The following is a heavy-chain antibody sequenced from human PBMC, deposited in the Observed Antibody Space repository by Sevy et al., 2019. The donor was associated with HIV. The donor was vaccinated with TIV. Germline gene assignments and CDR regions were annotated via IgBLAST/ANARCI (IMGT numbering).Heavy chain of an antibody. CDR3: AKTSDYSKYYCYYGMDV. V-gene: IGHV3-23*01. CDR1: GFTFSSYA. D-gene: IGHD4-4*01. CDR2: ISGSGGST. Sequence: GGSLRLSCAASGFTFSSYAMSWVRQAPGKGLEWVSAISGSGGSTYYADSVKGRFTISRDNSKNTLYLQMNSLRAEDTALYYCAKTSDYSKYYCYYGMDVWGQGTTVTVSS. J-gene: IGHJ6*02.